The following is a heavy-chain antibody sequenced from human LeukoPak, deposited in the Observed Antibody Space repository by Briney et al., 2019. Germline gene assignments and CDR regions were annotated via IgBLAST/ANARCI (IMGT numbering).Heavy chain of an antibody. CDR1: GGSIGSGFYY. V-gene: IGHV4-31*03. CDR2: IHHSGTA. Sequence: SETRSLACTVSGGSIGSGFYYWSWIRQHPGKGLEWVGYIHHSGTAFYNPSLQSRATISMDTSKNEFSLRLTVVTDADTAVYYCARYCSSTKCPFDYWGQGTLVTVSS. CDR3: ARYCSSTKCPFDY. J-gene: IGHJ4*02. D-gene: IGHD2-2*01.